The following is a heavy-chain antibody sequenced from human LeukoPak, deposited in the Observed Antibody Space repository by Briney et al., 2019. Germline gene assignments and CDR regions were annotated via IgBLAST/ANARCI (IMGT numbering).Heavy chain of an antibody. CDR3: ASGPRRQPHIAAVIDY. Sequence: SVKVSCKASGGTFSGYAISWVRQAPGQGLEWMGGIIPIFGTANYAQKFQGRVTITADESTSTAYMELSSLRSEDTAVYYCASGPRRQPHIAAVIDYWGQGTLVTVSS. V-gene: IGHV1-69*13. CDR1: GGTFSGYA. D-gene: IGHD6-13*01. J-gene: IGHJ4*02. CDR2: IIPIFGTA.